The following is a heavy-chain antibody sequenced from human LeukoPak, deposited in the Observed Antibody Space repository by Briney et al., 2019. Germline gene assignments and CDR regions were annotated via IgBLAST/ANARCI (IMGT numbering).Heavy chain of an antibody. J-gene: IGHJ5*02. CDR3: ARATWIPGHWFDP. Sequence: SVKVSCKASGGTFSSYAISWVRQAPGQGLEWMGGIIPIFGTANYAQKFQGRVTITADKSTSTAYMELSSLRSEDTVVYYCARATWIPGHWFDPWGQGTLVTVSS. V-gene: IGHV1-69*06. D-gene: IGHD1-1*01. CDR2: IIPIFGTA. CDR1: GGTFSSYA.